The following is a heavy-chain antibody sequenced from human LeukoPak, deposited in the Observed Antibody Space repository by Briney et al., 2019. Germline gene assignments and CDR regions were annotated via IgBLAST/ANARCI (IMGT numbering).Heavy chain of an antibody. J-gene: IGHJ4*02. Sequence: GASVTVSCTASGYTFTSYGINWVRQAPGQGLEWMGWMNPNSGNTGYAQKFQGRVTITRNTSISTAYMELSSLRSEDTAVYYCARGLGRGRYFDWFDYWGQGTLVTVSS. CDR2: MNPNSGNT. CDR3: ARGLGRGRYFDWFDY. V-gene: IGHV1-8*03. D-gene: IGHD3-9*01. CDR1: GYTFTSYG.